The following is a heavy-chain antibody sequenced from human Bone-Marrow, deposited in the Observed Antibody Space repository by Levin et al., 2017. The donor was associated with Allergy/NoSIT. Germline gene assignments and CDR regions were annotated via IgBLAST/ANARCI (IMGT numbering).Heavy chain of an antibody. J-gene: IGHJ5*02. Sequence: PGGSLRLSCAASGFTFSDYTMNWVRLAPGRGLEWVSTMSGSGGTAYYADSVRGRFTISRDNSRNTLYLHMSGLRVEDTAIDYCAKTPPPSQRAYNWFYPWVQGSLVVVSS. V-gene: IGHV3-23*01. CDR1: GFTFSDYT. CDR2: MSGSGGTA. CDR3: AKTPPPSQRAYNWFYP. D-gene: IGHD2-15*01.